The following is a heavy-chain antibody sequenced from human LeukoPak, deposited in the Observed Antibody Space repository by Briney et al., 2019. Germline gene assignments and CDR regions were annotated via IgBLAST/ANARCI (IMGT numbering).Heavy chain of an antibody. D-gene: IGHD4-17*01. V-gene: IGHV3-23*01. CDR2: ISGSGGST. CDR3: AKDQAGNGDYVDY. Sequence: GGSLRLSCAASGFTFSGYAMSWVRQAPGKGLEWVSAISGSGGSTYYADSVKGWFTISRDNSKNTLYLQMNSLRAEDTAVYYCAKDQAGNGDYVDYWGRGTLVTVSS. CDR1: GFTFSGYA. J-gene: IGHJ4*02.